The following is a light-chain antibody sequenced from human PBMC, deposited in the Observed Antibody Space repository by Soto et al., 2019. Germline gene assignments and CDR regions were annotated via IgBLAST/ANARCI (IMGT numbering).Light chain of an antibody. Sequence: DIQMTQSPSSLSASVGDRVTITCRASQGISGYLSWYQQKPGKAPKLLIYAASTLQSGVPSRCSGSGSATDFTLTISSLQPEVFATYYCQQAHGTFGQGTRLEIK. J-gene: IGKJ5*01. CDR3: QQAHGT. V-gene: IGKV1-39*01. CDR2: AAS. CDR1: QGISGY.